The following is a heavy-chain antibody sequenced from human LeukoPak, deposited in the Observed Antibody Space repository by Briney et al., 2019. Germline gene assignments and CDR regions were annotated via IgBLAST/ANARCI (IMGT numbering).Heavy chain of an antibody. CDR3: ARSYYDSLGAFDI. CDR1: GGSISSSSYY. J-gene: IGHJ3*02. Sequence: SETLSLTCTVSGGSISSSSYYWGWIRQPPGKGLEWIGSIYYSGSTYYNPSLKSRVTISVDTSKYQFSLKLSSVTAADTAVYYCARSYYDSLGAFDIWGQGTMVTVSS. D-gene: IGHD3-22*01. V-gene: IGHV4-39*07. CDR2: IYYSGST.